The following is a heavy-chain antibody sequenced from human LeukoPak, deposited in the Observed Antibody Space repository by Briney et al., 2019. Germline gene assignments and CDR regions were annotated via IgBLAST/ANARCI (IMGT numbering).Heavy chain of an antibody. D-gene: IGHD2-8*01. Sequence: ASVKVSCKASGYTFTSHHMHWVRQAPGQGLEWMGIINPSGGSTSYAQKFQGRVTMTRDMSTSTVYMELSSLRSEDTAVYYCARSPMGYYYMDVWGKGTTVTISS. V-gene: IGHV1-46*01. CDR3: ARSPMGYYYMDV. CDR1: GYTFTSHH. CDR2: INPSGGST. J-gene: IGHJ6*03.